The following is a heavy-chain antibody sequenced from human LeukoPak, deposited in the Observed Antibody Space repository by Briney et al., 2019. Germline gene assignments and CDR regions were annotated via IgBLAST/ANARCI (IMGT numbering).Heavy chain of an antibody. D-gene: IGHD3-22*01. CDR1: GVSISSGDYY. V-gene: IGHV4-61*02. CDR2: ISSSGST. CDR3: ARGPYSYDSSGAFDI. J-gene: IGHJ3*02. Sequence: SETLSLTCTVSGVSISSGDYYWSWIRQPAGKGLEWIGRISSSGSTNYNPSLKSRVTISVDTSKNQFSLKLSSVTAADTAVYFCARGPYSYDSSGAFDIWGQGTMVTVSS.